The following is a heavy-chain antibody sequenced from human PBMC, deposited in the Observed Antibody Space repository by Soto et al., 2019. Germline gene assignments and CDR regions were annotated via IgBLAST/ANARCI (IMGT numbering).Heavy chain of an antibody. CDR3: AKDGYRARGYFDY. D-gene: IGHD5-18*01. J-gene: IGHJ4*02. V-gene: IGHV3-30*18. CDR2: ISYDGSDK. Sequence: QVQLVESGGGVVQPGRSLRLSCEASGFTFTNYGMNWVRQAPGKGLEWVALISYDGSDKYYADYVKGRFTISRDNSKNTLYLQMNSLRAEDTAVYYCAKDGYRARGYFDYWGQGTLVTVSS. CDR1: GFTFTNYG.